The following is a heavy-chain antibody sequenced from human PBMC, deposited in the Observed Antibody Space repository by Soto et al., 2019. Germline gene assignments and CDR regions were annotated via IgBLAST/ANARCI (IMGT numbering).Heavy chain of an antibody. CDR2: ISGSGGST. V-gene: IGHV3-23*01. D-gene: IGHD5-12*01. J-gene: IGHJ3*02. CDR1: GFTFSSYA. Sequence: EVQLLESGGGLVQPGGSLRLSCAASGFTFSSYAMSWVRQAPGKGLEWVSAISGSGGSTYYADSVKGRFTISRDKAKNEVYLQMNSLRAEDTAVYYGAKEGRGHGRRLPALVADDAFDIWGQGTMVTVSS. CDR3: AKEGRGHGRRLPALVADDAFDI.